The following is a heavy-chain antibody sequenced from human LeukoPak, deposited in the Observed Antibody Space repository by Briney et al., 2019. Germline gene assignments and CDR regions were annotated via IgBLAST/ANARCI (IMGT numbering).Heavy chain of an antibody. Sequence: SETLSLTCTVSGGSISSYYWSWIRQPPGKGLEWIGYIYYSGSTNYNPSLKSRVTISVDTSKNQFSLKLSSVTAADTAVYYCARVGPTYYYDSSGYFVLGAFDIWGQGTMVTVSS. CDR2: IYYSGST. CDR3: ARVGPTYYYDSSGYFVLGAFDI. J-gene: IGHJ3*02. D-gene: IGHD3-22*01. CDR1: GGSISSYY. V-gene: IGHV4-59*12.